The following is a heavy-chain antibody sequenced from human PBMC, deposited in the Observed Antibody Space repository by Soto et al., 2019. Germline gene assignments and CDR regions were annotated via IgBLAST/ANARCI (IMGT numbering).Heavy chain of an antibody. CDR3: ARDQDDFWSGSPSGMDV. CDR1: GGSVSSGSYY. Sequence: SETLSLTCTVSGGSVSSGSYYWSWIRQPPGKGLEWIGYIYYSGSTNYNPSLKSRVTISVDTSKNQFSLKLSSVTAADTAVYYCARDQDDFWSGSPSGMDVWGQGTTVTVS. CDR2: IYYSGST. J-gene: IGHJ6*02. V-gene: IGHV4-61*01. D-gene: IGHD3-3*01.